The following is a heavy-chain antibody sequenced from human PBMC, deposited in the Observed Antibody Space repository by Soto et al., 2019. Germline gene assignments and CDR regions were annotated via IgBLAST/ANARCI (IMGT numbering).Heavy chain of an antibody. D-gene: IGHD4-4*01. CDR1: GGTFSSYT. V-gene: IGHV1-69*04. J-gene: IGHJ4*02. CDR2: IIPILGIA. Sequence: ASVKVSCKASGGTFSSYTISWVRQAPGQGLEWMGRIIPILGIANYAQKFQGRVTITADKSTSTAYMELSSLRSEDTAVYYCARDESRTWTTVTTYEVYWGQGTLVTVSS. CDR3: ARDESRTWTTVTTYEVY.